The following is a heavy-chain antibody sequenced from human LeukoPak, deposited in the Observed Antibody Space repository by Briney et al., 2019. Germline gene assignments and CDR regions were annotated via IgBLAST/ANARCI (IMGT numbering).Heavy chain of an antibody. Sequence: GGSLRLSCAASGFTVSSNYMSWVRQAPGKGLEWVSVIYSGGSTYYADSVKGRFTISRDNSKNTLYLQMNSLRAEDTAVYYCAKDRLNKHRPPYWGQGALVTVSS. CDR2: IYSGGST. V-gene: IGHV3-53*01. J-gene: IGHJ4*02. CDR1: GFTVSSNY. CDR3: AKDRLNKHRPPY. D-gene: IGHD5-12*01.